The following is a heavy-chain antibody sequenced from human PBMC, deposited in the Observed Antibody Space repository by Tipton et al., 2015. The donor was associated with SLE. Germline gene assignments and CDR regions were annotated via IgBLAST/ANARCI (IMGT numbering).Heavy chain of an antibody. Sequence: SLRLSCAASGFTFSSYEMQWFRQAPGKGLEWVAFVSYDGRPEYNADVVKGRFTISRDKSNTLYLDMNSLRSEDTAVYYCVRTYGELTPAYYGLGYWGQGTLVTVSS. D-gene: IGHD3-16*01. V-gene: IGHV3-30*04. CDR2: VSYDGRPE. CDR3: VRTYGELTPAYYGLGY. J-gene: IGHJ1*01. CDR1: GFTFSSYE.